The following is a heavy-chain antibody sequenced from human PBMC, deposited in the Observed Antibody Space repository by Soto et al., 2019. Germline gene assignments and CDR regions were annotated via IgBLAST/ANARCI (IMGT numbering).Heavy chain of an antibody. Sequence: SETLSLTCAVSGGSIGSGCYSWSWIRQPPGKGLEWIGYIYHSGSTYYNPSLKSRVTISVDRSKNQFSLKLSSVTAADTAVYYCAREYCYDSSGYPGGFDYWGQGTLVTVSS. CDR2: IYHSGST. J-gene: IGHJ4*02. CDR1: GGSIGSGCYS. V-gene: IGHV4-30-2*01. D-gene: IGHD3-22*01. CDR3: AREYCYDSSGYPGGFDY.